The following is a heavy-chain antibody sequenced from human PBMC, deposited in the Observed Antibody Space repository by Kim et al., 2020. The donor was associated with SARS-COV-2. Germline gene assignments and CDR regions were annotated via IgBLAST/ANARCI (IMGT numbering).Heavy chain of an antibody. J-gene: IGHJ4*02. Sequence: GGSLRLSCAASGYRFDTYAVSWVRQAPGKGLEWVSVISGSGTTKVYADSAKGRFTISRDYSKNTVFLQMDSLKLEDTAVYFCARCGLDGNGFYYFQFCVQGTLVTVSS. V-gene: IGHV3-23*01. CDR1: GYRFDTYA. CDR3: ARCGLDGNGFYYFQF. D-gene: IGHD3-22*01. CDR2: ISGSGTTK.